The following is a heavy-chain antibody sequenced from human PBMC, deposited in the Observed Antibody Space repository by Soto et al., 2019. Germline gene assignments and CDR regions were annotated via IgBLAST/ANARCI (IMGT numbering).Heavy chain of an antibody. Sequence: GGSLRLSCAASGFTFSSYAMHWVRQAPGKGLEWVAVISYDGSNKYYADSVKGRFTISRDNSKNTLYLQMNSLRAEDTAVYYCARALRSYGYFSPYFDYWGQGTLVTVSS. J-gene: IGHJ4*02. D-gene: IGHD5-18*01. CDR2: ISYDGSNK. CDR3: ARALRSYGYFSPYFDY. CDR1: GFTFSSYA. V-gene: IGHV3-30-3*01.